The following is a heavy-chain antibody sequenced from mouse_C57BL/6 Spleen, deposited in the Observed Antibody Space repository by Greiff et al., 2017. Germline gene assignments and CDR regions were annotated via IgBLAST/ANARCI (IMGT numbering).Heavy chain of an antibody. Sequence: EVQGVESGGDLVKPGGSLKLSCAASGFTFSSYGMSWVRQTPDKRLEWVATISSGGSYTYYPDSVKGRFPISRDNAKNTLYLQMSSLKSEDTAMYYCAREGIVTTYFDYWGQGTTLTVSS. D-gene: IGHD2-5*01. CDR1: GFTFSSYG. J-gene: IGHJ2*01. V-gene: IGHV5-6*01. CDR3: AREGIVTTYFDY. CDR2: ISSGGSYT.